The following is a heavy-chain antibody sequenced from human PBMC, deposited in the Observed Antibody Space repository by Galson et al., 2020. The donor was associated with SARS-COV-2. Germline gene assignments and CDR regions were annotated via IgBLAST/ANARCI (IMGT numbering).Heavy chain of an antibody. Sequence: SCAASGFTFSNYWMQWVRQVPGKGLVCVSRISSDGRTTTYADSVKGRFTISRDNAKNTLYLQMDSLRAEDTAVYYCTSGYCGTSCSGAFDIWGQGAMVTVSS. V-gene: IGHV3-74*01. J-gene: IGHJ3*02. CDR3: TSGYCGTSCSGAFDI. CDR2: ISSDGRTT. D-gene: IGHD2-2*01. CDR1: GFTFSNYW.